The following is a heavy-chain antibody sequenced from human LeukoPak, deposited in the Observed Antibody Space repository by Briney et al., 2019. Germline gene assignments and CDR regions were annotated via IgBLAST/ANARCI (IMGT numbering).Heavy chain of an antibody. CDR2: ISWDGGST. D-gene: IGHD3-10*01. J-gene: IGHJ6*03. CDR3: AKDMTGDPLGYYYMDV. Sequence: PGGSLRLSCAASGFTFDDYAMHWVRQAPGKSLEWVSLISWDGGSTYYADSVKGRFTISRDNSKNLLYLQMISLRAEDTALYYCAKDMTGDPLGYYYMDVWGKGTTVTVSS. CDR1: GFTFDDYA. V-gene: IGHV3-43D*03.